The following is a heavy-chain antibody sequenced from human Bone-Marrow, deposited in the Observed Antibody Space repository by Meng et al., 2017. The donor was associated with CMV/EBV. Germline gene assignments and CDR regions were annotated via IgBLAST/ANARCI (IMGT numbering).Heavy chain of an antibody. CDR2: ISAYNGNT. CDR3: AKDRITIFGVVIILDY. J-gene: IGHJ4*02. D-gene: IGHD3-3*01. V-gene: IGHV1-18*01. Sequence: ASVKVSCKASGYTFTSYGISWVRQAPGQGLEWMGWISAYNGNTNYAQKLQGRVTMTTDTSTSTAYMELRSLRSDDTAVYYCAKDRITIFGVVIILDYWGKGTLVTVSS. CDR1: GYTFTSYG.